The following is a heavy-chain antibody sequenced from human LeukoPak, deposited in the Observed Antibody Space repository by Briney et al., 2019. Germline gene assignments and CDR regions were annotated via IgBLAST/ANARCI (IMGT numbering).Heavy chain of an antibody. CDR2: INHSGST. J-gene: IGHJ4*02. D-gene: IGHD5-24*01. CDR1: GGSFSGYY. V-gene: IGHV4-34*01. CDR3: ARLWTRWLQFDYFDY. Sequence: SETLSLTCAVYGGSFSGYYWSWIRQPPGKGLEWIGEINHSGSTNYNPSLKSRVTISVDTSKNQFSLKPSSVTAADTAVYYCARLWTRWLQFDYFDYWGQGTLVTVSS.